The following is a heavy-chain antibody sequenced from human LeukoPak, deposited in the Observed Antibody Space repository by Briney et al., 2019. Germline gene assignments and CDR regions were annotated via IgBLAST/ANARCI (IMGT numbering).Heavy chain of an antibody. V-gene: IGHV4-34*01. J-gene: IGHJ6*03. CDR1: GGSFSGYY. D-gene: IGHD5-12*01. CDR2: ISHSGST. Sequence: SETLSLTCAVYGGSFSGYYWSWIRQPPGKGLEWIGEISHSGSTNYNPSLKSRVTISVDTSKNQFSLKLSSVTAADTAVYYCARDYSGYDSPYYYYYMDVWGKGTTVTISS. CDR3: ARDYSGYDSPYYYYYMDV.